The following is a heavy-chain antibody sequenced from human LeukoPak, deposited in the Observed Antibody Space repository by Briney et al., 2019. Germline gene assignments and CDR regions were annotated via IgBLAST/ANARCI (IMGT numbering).Heavy chain of an antibody. J-gene: IGHJ4*02. Sequence: GGSLRLSCAASEFTFSNAWMSWVRQAPGKGLEWVGRIKSKTDGGTTDYPAPVKGRFTISRDDSRNTLYLQMNSLKTEDTAVYYCTACRGYGFVYWGQGTLVTASS. CDR1: EFTFSNAW. CDR2: IKSKTDGGTT. V-gene: IGHV3-15*01. D-gene: IGHD4-17*01. CDR3: TACRGYGFVY.